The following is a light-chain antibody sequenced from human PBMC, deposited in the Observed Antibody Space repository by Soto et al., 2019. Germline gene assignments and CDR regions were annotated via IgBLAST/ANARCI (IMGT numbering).Light chain of an antibody. J-gene: IGKJ4*01. CDR2: DAS. Sequence: EIVLKQSPGTLSLSPGEGATLSCRASQSVNNYLAWYQQKPGQAPRLLIYDASNRATGIPARFSGSGSGTDFTLTISSREPEDSAVYFCQQRGSWPWLTFGGGTRVEIK. CDR1: QSVNNY. V-gene: IGKV3-11*01. CDR3: QQRGSWPWLT.